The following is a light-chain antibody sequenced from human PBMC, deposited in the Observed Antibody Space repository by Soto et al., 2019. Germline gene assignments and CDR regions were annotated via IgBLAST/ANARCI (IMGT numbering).Light chain of an antibody. J-gene: IGLJ2*01. CDR3: QSHDSTNAV. V-gene: IGLV6-57*02. CDR1: GGSIATNY. Sequence: NFMLTQPHSVSESPGKTVTISCTGSGGSIATNYVQWHQQRPGSAPTTVIYEDDKRPSGVPDRFSGSIDMSSNSASLIISGLKTEDEADYSCQSHDSTNAVFGRGTKLTVL. CDR2: EDD.